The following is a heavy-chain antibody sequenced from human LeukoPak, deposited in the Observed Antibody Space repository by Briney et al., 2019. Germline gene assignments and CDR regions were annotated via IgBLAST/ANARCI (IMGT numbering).Heavy chain of an antibody. Sequence: ASETLSLTCTVSGGSISSDYWSWIRQPPGKGLEWIGYIYYSGSTNYNPSLKSRVTISVDTSKNQFSLKLSSVTAADTAVYYCARGAGIAVAGTGFDYWGQGTLVTVSS. CDR2: IYYSGST. J-gene: IGHJ4*02. V-gene: IGHV4-59*01. CDR1: GGSISSDY. D-gene: IGHD6-19*01. CDR3: ARGAGIAVAGTGFDY.